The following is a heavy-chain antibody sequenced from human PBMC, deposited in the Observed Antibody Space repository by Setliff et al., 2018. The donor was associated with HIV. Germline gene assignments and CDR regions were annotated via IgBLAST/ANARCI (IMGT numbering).Heavy chain of an antibody. Sequence: PSETLSLTCTVSGGSISTYYWSWIRQPPGKGLELIGYIYYTGTTNYNPSLKSRVTISLDTSQNHFSLKLTSVTAADTAVYYCARHITGGLAAPVWFDLWGQGTLVTVSS. CDR1: GGSISTYY. CDR3: ARHITGGLAAPVWFDL. V-gene: IGHV4-59*08. CDR2: IYYTGTT. J-gene: IGHJ5*02. D-gene: IGHD6-13*01.